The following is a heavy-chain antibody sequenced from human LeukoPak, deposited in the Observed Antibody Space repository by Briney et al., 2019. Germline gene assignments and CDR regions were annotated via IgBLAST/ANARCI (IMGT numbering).Heavy chain of an antibody. CDR2: INPNSGGT. Sequence: YXXTGYYMHWVRQAPGQGREWMGWINPNSGGTNYAQKFQGGVTMTRDTSISTAYMELSRLRSDDTAVYYCAREHAASMVRGVIITAHFDYWGQGTLVT. CDR3: AREHAASMVRGVIITAHFDY. V-gene: IGHV1-2*02. D-gene: IGHD3-10*01. J-gene: IGHJ4*02. CDR1: YXXTGYY.